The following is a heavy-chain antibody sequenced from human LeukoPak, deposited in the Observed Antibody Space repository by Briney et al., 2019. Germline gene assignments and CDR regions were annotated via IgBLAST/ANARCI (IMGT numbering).Heavy chain of an antibody. D-gene: IGHD6-19*01. CDR2: IKQDGSEK. V-gene: IGHV3-7*01. Sequence: GSLRLSCAASGFTFSSYWMTWVRQAPGKGLEWVANIKQDGSEKYYVDSVKGRFTISRDNAKNSQYLQMNSLRAEDTAVYYCARGVYGIAVAGTLAYWGQGTLVTVSS. CDR3: ARGVYGIAVAGTLAY. J-gene: IGHJ4*02. CDR1: GFTFSSYW.